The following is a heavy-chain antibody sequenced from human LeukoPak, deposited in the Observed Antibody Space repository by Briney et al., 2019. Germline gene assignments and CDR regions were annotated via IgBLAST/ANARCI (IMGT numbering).Heavy chain of an antibody. CDR1: GGSISSGGYY. J-gene: IGHJ2*01. V-gene: IGHV4-30-2*01. D-gene: IGHD3-10*01. CDR3: ARDLGEDFDL. Sequence: PSETLSLTCTVSGGSISSGGYYWSWIRQPPGKGLEWIGYIYHSGSTYYNPSLKSRVTISVDRSKNQFSLKLSSVTAADTAVYYCARDLGEDFDLWGRGTLVTVSS. CDR2: IYHSGST.